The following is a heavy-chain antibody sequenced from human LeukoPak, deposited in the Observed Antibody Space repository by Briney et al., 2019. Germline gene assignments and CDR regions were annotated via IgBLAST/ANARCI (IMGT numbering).Heavy chain of an antibody. D-gene: IGHD6-6*01. J-gene: IGHJ3*02. Sequence: SETLSLTCTVSGGSISSYYWSWIRQPPGKGLEWIGYIYYSGGTNYNPSLKSRVTISVDTSKNQFSLKLSSVTAADTAVYYCARGAAPDAFDIWGQGTMVTVSS. CDR2: IYYSGGT. V-gene: IGHV4-59*01. CDR1: GGSISSYY. CDR3: ARGAAPDAFDI.